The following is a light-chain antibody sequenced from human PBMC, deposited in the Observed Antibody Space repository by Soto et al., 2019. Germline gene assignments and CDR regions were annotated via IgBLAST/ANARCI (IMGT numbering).Light chain of an antibody. V-gene: IGKV1-33*01. CDR3: QQYDNLPLT. CDR2: DAS. J-gene: IGKJ4*01. Sequence: DIQMTQSPSSLSASVGDRVTITCQASQDMSNYLNWYQQKPGKAPKLLIYDASKLETGVPSRFSGSGSVTDFTFTISSLQPEDIATYYCQQYDNLPLTFGGVTKVEIK. CDR1: QDMSNY.